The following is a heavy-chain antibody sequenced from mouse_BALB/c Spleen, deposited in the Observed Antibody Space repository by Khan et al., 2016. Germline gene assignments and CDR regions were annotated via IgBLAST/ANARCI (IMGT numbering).Heavy chain of an antibody. CDR3: ARGSKVFDC. J-gene: IGHJ2*01. V-gene: IGHV1-52*01. Sequence: QVQLQQPGAELVRPGASVKLSCKASGHPFTTYWMNWFKQRPEQGLEWIGRIDPYDSETHHDQTFKDKAILTVDKSSSTDFMQRSSLTSEDSAVYYCARGSKVFDCWGQGTTLTVSS. CDR1: GHPFTTYW. CDR2: IDPYDSET.